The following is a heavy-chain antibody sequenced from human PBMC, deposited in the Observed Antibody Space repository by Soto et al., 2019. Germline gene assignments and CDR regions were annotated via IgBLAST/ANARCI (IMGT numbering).Heavy chain of an antibody. J-gene: IGHJ6*02. V-gene: IGHV3-23*01. CDR1: GFTFISYA. CDR2: ISGSGGST. Sequence: GGSLRLSCAASGFTFISYAMSWVLQAPGKGLEWVSIISGSGGSTYYADSVKGRFTISRDNSKNTLYLQMNSLRADDTAVYYCARDMSGGTYNYYYGMDVWGQGTTVTVSS. D-gene: IGHD1-26*01. CDR3: ARDMSGGTYNYYYGMDV.